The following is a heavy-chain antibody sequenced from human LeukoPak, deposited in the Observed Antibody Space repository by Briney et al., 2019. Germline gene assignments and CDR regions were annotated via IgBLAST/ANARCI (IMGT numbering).Heavy chain of an antibody. CDR1: GGSFSGYY. CDR3: ARAWTMTTVTYFDY. J-gene: IGHJ4*02. V-gene: IGHV4-34*01. CDR2: INHSGST. D-gene: IGHD4-17*01. Sequence: SETLSLTCAVYGGSFSGYYWSWIRQPPGKGLEGIGEINHSGSTNYNPSLKSRVTISVDTSKNQFSLKLSSVTAADAAVYYCARAWTMTTVTYFDYWGQGTLVTVSS.